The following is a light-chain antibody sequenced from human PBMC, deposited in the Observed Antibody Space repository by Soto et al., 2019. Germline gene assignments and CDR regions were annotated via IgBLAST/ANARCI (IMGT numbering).Light chain of an antibody. Sequence: DIQMTQSPSTLSAFLGDTVTITCRASQSISHWLAWYQQRPGRAAKLLIYDASSLESGVPSRFSGSGSGTEFTLTISSLQPDDFATYYCQQYSAYPYTFGQGTKVDIK. CDR1: QSISHW. V-gene: IGKV1-5*01. J-gene: IGKJ2*01. CDR3: QQYSAYPYT. CDR2: DAS.